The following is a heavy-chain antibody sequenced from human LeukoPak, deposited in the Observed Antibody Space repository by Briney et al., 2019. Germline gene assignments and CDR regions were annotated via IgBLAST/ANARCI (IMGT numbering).Heavy chain of an antibody. J-gene: IGHJ4*02. CDR1: GFTFDDYA. D-gene: IGHD3-22*01. Sequence: GRSLRLSCAASGFTFDDYAMHWVRRAPGKGLEWVSGISWNSGSIGYADSVKGRFTISRDNAKNSLYLQMNSLRAEDMALYYCAKDDDSSVYQSLVLDYWGQGTLVTVSS. CDR3: AKDDDSSVYQSLVLDY. V-gene: IGHV3-9*03. CDR2: ISWNSGSI.